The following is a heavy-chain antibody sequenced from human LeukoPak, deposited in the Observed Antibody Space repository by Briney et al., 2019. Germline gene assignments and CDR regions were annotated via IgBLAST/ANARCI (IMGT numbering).Heavy chain of an antibody. CDR2: VFYSGHT. J-gene: IGHJ6*03. CDR3: ARQYLHYDSSSGTYYMDV. D-gene: IGHD3-22*01. V-gene: IGHV4-39*07. Sequence: SETLSLTCTVSGGSIRSTTYYWAWIRQPPGKGLEWIGSVFYSGHTNHTPSLKSRLTISMDTSKNLFSLKVTSVTAADTSIYYCARQYLHYDSSSGTYYMDVWGKGTTVTVS. CDR1: GGSIRSTTYY.